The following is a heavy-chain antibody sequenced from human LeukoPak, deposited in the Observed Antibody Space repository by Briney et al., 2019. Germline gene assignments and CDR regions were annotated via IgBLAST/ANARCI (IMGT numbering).Heavy chain of an antibody. Sequence: SETLSLTCAVYGGCFSGYYWGWIRKRPAQGLEWIGEINHSGSTNYNPCLQSRVTISVDTSKNQLSLKLSSVTAADTAVYYCARAAYGSYYYYYYYMDVWGKGTTVTVSS. D-gene: IGHD1-14*01. CDR3: ARAAYGSYYYYYYYMDV. CDR2: INHSGST. CDR1: GGCFSGYY. J-gene: IGHJ6*03. V-gene: IGHV4-34*01.